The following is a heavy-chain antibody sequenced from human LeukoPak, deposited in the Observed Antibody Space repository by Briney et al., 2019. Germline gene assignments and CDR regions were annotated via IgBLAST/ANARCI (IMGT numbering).Heavy chain of an antibody. CDR3: AKDREKAVGASIFDH. Sequence: GGSLRLSCAVSGFTFSDYAMSWVRQAPGKGLEWVLGISFSGRSTNYADSVKGRFIICRDNSNNTLYLQMNSLRAEDTAVYYCAKDREKAVGASIFDHWGQGTLVTVSS. CDR1: GFTFSDYA. CDR2: ISFSGRST. D-gene: IGHD1-26*01. V-gene: IGHV3-23*01. J-gene: IGHJ4*02.